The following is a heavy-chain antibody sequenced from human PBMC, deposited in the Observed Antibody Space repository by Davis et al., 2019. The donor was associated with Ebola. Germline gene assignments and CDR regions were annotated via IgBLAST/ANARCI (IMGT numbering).Heavy chain of an antibody. Sequence: PSETLSLTCAVYGGSFSSYYWGWIRQPPGKGLEWIGRIYTSGSTNYNPSLKSRVTMSVDTSKNQFSLKLSSVTAADTAVYYCAREDGDYHADYYYGMDVWGQGTTVTVSS. D-gene: IGHD4-17*01. CDR2: IYTSGST. V-gene: IGHV4-4*07. CDR1: GGSFSSYY. CDR3: AREDGDYHADYYYGMDV. J-gene: IGHJ6*02.